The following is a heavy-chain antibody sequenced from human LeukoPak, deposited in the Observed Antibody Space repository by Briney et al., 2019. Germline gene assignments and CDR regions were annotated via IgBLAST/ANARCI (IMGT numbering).Heavy chain of an antibody. CDR1: GGSVSSGSYY. V-gene: IGHV4-61*01. J-gene: IGHJ3*02. CDR2: IYYSGST. Sequence: PSETLSLTCTVSGGSVSSGSYYWSWIRQPPGKGLEWIGYIYYSGSTNYNPSLKSRVTISVDTSKNQFSLKLSSVTAADTAVYYCARDQGGAWGSAFDIRGQGTMVTVSS. D-gene: IGHD3-16*01. CDR3: ARDQGGAWGSAFDI.